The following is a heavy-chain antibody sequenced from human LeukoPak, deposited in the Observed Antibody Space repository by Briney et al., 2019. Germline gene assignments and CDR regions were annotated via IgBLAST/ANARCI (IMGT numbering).Heavy chain of an antibody. Sequence: SETLSLTCTVSGGSISSYYWSWIRQPPGKGLEWIGYIHYSGGTNYNPSLKSRVTISVDTSKNQFSLNLRSVTAADTAVYYCTRGTVTMEYFDYWGQGTVVMVSS. D-gene: IGHD4-17*01. V-gene: IGHV4-59*01. CDR1: GGSISSYY. CDR3: TRGTVTMEYFDY. J-gene: IGHJ4*02. CDR2: IHYSGGT.